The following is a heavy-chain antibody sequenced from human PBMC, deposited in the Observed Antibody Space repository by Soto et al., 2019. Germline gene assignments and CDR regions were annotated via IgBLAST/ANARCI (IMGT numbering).Heavy chain of an antibody. CDR1: GFTFSRYS. J-gene: IGHJ3*02. Sequence: DVQLVESGGGLVKPGGSLRLSCAASGFTFSRYSMTWVRQTPGKGLEWVSSITTSSDVYYADSLKGRFTISRDNAKNSLYLQLNSLRAEDTAVYYCATDYYFYTSARIGAFDIWGQGTMVTVSS. CDR2: ITTSSDV. V-gene: IGHV3-21*01. CDR3: ATDYYFYTSARIGAFDI. D-gene: IGHD3-22*01.